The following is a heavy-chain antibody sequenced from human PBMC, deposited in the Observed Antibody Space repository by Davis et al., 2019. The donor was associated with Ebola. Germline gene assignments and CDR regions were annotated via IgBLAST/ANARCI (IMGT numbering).Heavy chain of an antibody. CDR3: ARVLAGVVIRGGMDV. CDR1: GFIFSDYW. CDR2: ISSSSSYI. D-gene: IGHD3-3*01. J-gene: IGHJ6*02. V-gene: IGHV3-21*01. Sequence: GESLKISCAASGFIFSDYWMTWVRQAPGKGLEWVSSISSSSSYIYYADSVKGRFTISRDNAKNSLYLQMNSLRAEDTAVYYCARVLAGVVIRGGMDVWGQGTTVTVSS.